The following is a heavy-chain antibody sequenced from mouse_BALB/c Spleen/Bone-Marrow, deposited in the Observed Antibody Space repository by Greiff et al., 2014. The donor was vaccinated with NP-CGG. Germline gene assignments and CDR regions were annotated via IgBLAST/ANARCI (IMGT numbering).Heavy chain of an antibody. V-gene: IGHV7-3*02. CDR2: IRTKANGYTT. CDR3: ARDKGRVFFDY. J-gene: IGHJ2*01. CDR1: GFTFTDYY. Sequence: EVKLEESGGGLVQPGGSLRLSCATSGFTFTDYYMNWVRQPPGKALEWLGFIRTKANGYTTEYSASVKVRFTISGDNSQIILYLQMNTLRAEDSATYYCARDKGRVFFDYWGQGTTLTVSS.